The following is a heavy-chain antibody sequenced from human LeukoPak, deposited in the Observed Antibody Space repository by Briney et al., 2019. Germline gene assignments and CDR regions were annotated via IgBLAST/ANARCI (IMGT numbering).Heavy chain of an antibody. D-gene: IGHD5-18*01. J-gene: IGHJ4*02. CDR3: ARAIRKDTAKDY. V-gene: IGHV1-18*01. CDR1: GYTFTDYY. Sequence: GASVKVSCKASGYTFTDYYLHWVRQAPGQGLEWMGWISAYNGNTNYAQKLQGRVTMTTDTSTSTAYMELRSLRSDDTAVYYCARAIRKDTAKDYWGQGTLVTVSS. CDR2: ISAYNGNT.